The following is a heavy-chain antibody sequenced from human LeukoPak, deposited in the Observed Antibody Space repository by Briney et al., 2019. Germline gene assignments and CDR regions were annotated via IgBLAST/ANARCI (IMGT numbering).Heavy chain of an antibody. J-gene: IGHJ4*02. D-gene: IGHD1-20*01. CDR1: GFTFSNYN. Sequence: PGGSLRLSCAASGFTFSNYNMRWIRQAPGKGLEWVSSISRSGSSKYYADSVKGRFTISRDNAKNTLYLQTNSLRAEDTATYYCVTYNWEYEADYWGQGTLVTVSS. CDR3: VTYNWEYEADY. V-gene: IGHV3-11*04. CDR2: ISRSGSSK.